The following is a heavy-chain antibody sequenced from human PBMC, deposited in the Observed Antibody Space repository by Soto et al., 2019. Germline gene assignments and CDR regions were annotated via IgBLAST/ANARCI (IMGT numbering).Heavy chain of an antibody. V-gene: IGHV3-15*07. J-gene: IGHJ4*01. CDR3: ITVAQSAMIVDGYDY. CDR2: IKSKAHGGTA. Sequence: GGSLRLSCAASGFAFSNAWINWVRQAPGKGLEWVGRIKSKAHGGTADFAAPVRGRFAITRDDSRNMVYMQMNSLNTEDTAVYYFITVAQSAMIVDGYDYGSHAARFTVS. CDR1: GFAFSNAW. D-gene: IGHD3-22*01.